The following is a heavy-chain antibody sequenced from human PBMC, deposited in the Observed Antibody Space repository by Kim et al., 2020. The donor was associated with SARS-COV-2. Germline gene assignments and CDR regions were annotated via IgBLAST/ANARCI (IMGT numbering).Heavy chain of an antibody. J-gene: IGHJ4*02. CDR2: IRSKAYGGTT. CDR1: GFTFGDYA. CDR3: TRGAAEDIVVVPAALTPPDY. Sequence: GGSLRLSCTASGFTFGDYAMSWVRQAPGKGLEWVGFIRSKAYGGTTEYAASVKGRFTISRDDSKSIAYLQMNSLKTEDTAVYYCTRGAAEDIVVVPAALTPPDYWGQGTLVTVSS. D-gene: IGHD2-2*01. V-gene: IGHV3-49*04.